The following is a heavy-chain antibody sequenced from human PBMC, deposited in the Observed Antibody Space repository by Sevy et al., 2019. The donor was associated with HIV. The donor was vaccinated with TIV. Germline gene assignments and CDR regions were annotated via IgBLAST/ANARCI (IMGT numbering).Heavy chain of an antibody. Sequence: GGSLRLSCAASGFTFSTYDMSWVRQTPGKGLQWVSVISDSGGSTYYADSVQGRFTISRDNSKDTMYLQVNSLRAEDTAVYYCARRPDLGSVIRTGVMDVWGQGTTVTVSS. D-gene: IGHD3-10*01. CDR1: GFTFSTYD. V-gene: IGHV3-23*01. CDR2: ISDSGGST. J-gene: IGHJ6*02. CDR3: ARRPDLGSVIRTGVMDV.